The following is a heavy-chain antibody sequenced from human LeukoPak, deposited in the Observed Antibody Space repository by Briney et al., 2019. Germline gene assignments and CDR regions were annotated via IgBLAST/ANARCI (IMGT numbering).Heavy chain of an antibody. CDR2: IKEDGSKK. V-gene: IGHV3-7*03. J-gene: IGHJ6*02. D-gene: IGHD3-16*01. CDR1: GFSFSSYW. Sequence: PGGSLRLSCAASGFSFSSYWMNWVRRAPGKGLEWLANIKEDGSKKYYVDSVKGRFTISRDNAKNSLYLQMSNLRAEDTAVYFCARGGGLDVWGQGATVTVSS. CDR3: ARGGGLDV.